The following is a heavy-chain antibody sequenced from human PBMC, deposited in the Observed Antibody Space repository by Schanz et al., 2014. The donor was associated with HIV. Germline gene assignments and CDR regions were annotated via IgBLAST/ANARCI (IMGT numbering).Heavy chain of an antibody. D-gene: IGHD7-27*01. CDR1: GFPFETFT. V-gene: IGHV3-21*01. Sequence: VQLVESGGGVVQPGGSLRLSCAASGFPFETFTMNWVRQAPGKGLEWVSSISTSGYIYYADSVKGRFSISRDSAKNALYLQMNSLRAEDTAVYYCATLETGATYYYYYYMDVWGQGTTVTVSS. CDR3: ATLETGATYYYYYYMDV. J-gene: IGHJ6*02. CDR2: ISTSGYI.